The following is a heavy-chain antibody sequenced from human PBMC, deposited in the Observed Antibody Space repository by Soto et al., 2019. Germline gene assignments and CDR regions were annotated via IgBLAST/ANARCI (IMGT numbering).Heavy chain of an antibody. V-gene: IGHV1-18*01. CDR3: ARGRWGAIFGVVIGLAY. CDR1: GYTFTSYG. CDR2: ISAYNGNT. D-gene: IGHD3-3*01. Sequence: QVQLVQSGAEVKKPGASVKVSCKASGYTFTSYGISWVRQAPGQGLEWMGWISAYNGNTNYAQKLQGRVTMTTDTSTSTAYRELGSLRSDDTAVYICARGRWGAIFGVVIGLAYWGQGTLVTVSS. J-gene: IGHJ4*02.